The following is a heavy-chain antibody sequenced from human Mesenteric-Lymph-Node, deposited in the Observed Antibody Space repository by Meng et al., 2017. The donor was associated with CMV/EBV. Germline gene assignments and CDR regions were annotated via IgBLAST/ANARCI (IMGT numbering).Heavy chain of an antibody. J-gene: IGHJ4*02. CDR3: ARDSQEQWLKLLDY. CDR1: GFTFSSYS. CDR2: ISSSSSYI. V-gene: IGHV3-21*01. D-gene: IGHD6-19*01. Sequence: GESLKISCAASGFTFSSYSMNWVRQAPGKGLEWVSSISSSSSYIYYADSVKGRFTISRDNAKNSLYLQMNSLRAEDTAVYYCARDSQEQWLKLLDYWGQGTLVTVSS.